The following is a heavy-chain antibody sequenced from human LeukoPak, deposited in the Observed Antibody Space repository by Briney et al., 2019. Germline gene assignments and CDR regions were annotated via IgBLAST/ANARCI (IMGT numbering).Heavy chain of an antibody. CDR2: IYHSGST. CDR3: ARDRYCSGGSCFDY. D-gene: IGHD2-15*01. Sequence: PSETQSLTCAVSGGSISSSNWWSWVRQPPGKGLEWIGEIYHSGSTNYNPSLKSRVTISVDKSKNQFSLKLSSVTAADTAVYYCARDRYCSGGSCFDYWGQGTLVTVSS. V-gene: IGHV4-4*02. CDR1: GGSISSSNW. J-gene: IGHJ4*02.